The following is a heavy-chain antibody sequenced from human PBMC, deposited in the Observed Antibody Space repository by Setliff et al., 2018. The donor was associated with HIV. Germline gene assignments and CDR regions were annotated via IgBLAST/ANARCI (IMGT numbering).Heavy chain of an antibody. CDR2: VSAYNGNT. D-gene: IGHD6-19*01. CDR1: GYAFTSYG. CDR3: ARDPPSSGWYRADY. Sequence: ASVKVSCKASGYAFTSYGISWVRQAPGQGLEWMGWVSAYNGNTDYARNLQGRLTMTTDTSTSTAFMELRSLRSDDTAVYYCARDPPSSGWYRADYWGQGTLVTVSS. V-gene: IGHV1-18*01. J-gene: IGHJ4*02.